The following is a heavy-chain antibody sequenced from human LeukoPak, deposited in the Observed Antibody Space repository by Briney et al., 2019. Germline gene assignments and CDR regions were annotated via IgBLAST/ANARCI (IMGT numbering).Heavy chain of an antibody. CDR3: AIHASRGVSWFLFDY. CDR1: GGSISSYY. D-gene: IGHD3-10*01. CDR2: IYYSGGT. V-gene: IGHV4-59*08. J-gene: IGHJ4*02. Sequence: PSETLSLTCTVSGGSISSYYWSWIRQPPGKGLEWIGYIYYSGGTNYNPSLKSRVTISVDTSKNQFSLKLSSVTAADTAVYYCAIHASRGVSWFLFDYWGQGTLVTVSS.